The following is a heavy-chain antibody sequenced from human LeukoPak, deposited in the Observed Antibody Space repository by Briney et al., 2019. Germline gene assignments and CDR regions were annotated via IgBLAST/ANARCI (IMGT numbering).Heavy chain of an antibody. D-gene: IGHD2-8*02. J-gene: IGHJ4*02. Sequence: GSVRLSCAVSGLTLSTYWMSWVRQAPGKGLEWVANIKQDGSETYYVDSVRGRFTISRDNAKNSLYLQMNSLRAEDTAAYYCARGRYWSGPFDYWGQGTLVTVSS. CDR2: IKQDGSET. V-gene: IGHV3-7*04. CDR1: GLTLSTYW. CDR3: ARGRYWSGPFDY.